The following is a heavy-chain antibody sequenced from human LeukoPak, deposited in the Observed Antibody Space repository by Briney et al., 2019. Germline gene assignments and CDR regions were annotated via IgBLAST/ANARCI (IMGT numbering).Heavy chain of an antibody. CDR3: ARVHYDILTGYSYFDY. J-gene: IGHJ4*02. CDR2: ISAYNDNT. V-gene: IGHV1-18*01. Sequence: ASVKVSRKASGYTFTSYGISWVRQAPGQGLEWMGWISAYNDNTNYAQKLQGRVTMTTDTSTSTAYIELRSLRSDDTAVYYCARVHYDILTGYSYFDYWGQGTLVTVSS. CDR1: GYTFTSYG. D-gene: IGHD3-9*01.